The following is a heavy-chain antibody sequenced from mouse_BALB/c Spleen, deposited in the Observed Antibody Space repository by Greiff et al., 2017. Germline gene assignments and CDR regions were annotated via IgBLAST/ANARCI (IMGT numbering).Heavy chain of an antibody. J-gene: IGHJ4*01. CDR1: GYTFTSYW. Sequence: VKVVESGAELVKPGASVKLSCKTSGYTFTSYWIQWVKQRPGQGLGWIGEIFPGTGTTYYNEKFKGKATLTIDTSSSTAYMQLSSLTSEDSAVYFCARRGNSYAMDYWGQGTSVTVSS. CDR3: ARRGNSYAMDY. CDR2: IFPGTGTT. D-gene: IGHD2-1*01. V-gene: IGHV1S132*01.